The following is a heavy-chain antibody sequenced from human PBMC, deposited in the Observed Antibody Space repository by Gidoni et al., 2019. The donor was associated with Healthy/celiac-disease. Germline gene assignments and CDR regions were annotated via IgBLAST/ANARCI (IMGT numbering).Heavy chain of an antibody. CDR3: ARDYEAARVDYYYYYGMDV. D-gene: IGHD6-6*01. CDR1: GFTFSSYW. J-gene: IGHJ6*02. V-gene: IGHV3-7*01. CDR2: IKQDGSEK. Sequence: RLSCAASGFTFSSYWMSWVRQAPGKGLEWVANIKQDGSEKYYVDSVKGRFTISRDNAKNSLYLQMNSLRAEDTAVYYCARDYEAARVDYYYYYGMDVWGQGTTVTVSS.